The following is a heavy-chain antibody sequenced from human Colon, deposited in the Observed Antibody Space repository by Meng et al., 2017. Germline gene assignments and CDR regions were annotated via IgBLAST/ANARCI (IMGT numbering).Heavy chain of an antibody. Sequence: HVDLVQYGAEVQKSGDSVKVSCKASGGTFTTYTYTWIRQAPGQGLEWVGGIIPLTGTTKSTQRFQGRLTITADKTTNTVYMDLTSLRSDDTAVYFCARGAVDFDYWGQGTLVTVSS. CDR2: IIPLTGTT. J-gene: IGHJ4*02. CDR3: ARGAVDFDY. CDR1: GGTFTTYT. D-gene: IGHD2-15*01. V-gene: IGHV1-69*06.